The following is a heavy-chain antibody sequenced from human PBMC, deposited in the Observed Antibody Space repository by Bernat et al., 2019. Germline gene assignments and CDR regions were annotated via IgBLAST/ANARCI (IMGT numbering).Heavy chain of an antibody. J-gene: IGHJ4*02. V-gene: IGHV3-15*07. CDR1: DFTFSKTW. CDR2: IKSKSDGETT. D-gene: IGHD1-1*01. CDR3: TTQSTTLDY. Sequence: EVQLVESGGGLVKPGGSLRLSCAVSDFTFSKTWMHWVRQAPGKGLEWVGRIKSKSDGETTDYAAPVKGRFTISRDDSKNTLYLQMNSLKTEDTAVYYCTTQSTTLDYGGQGTLVTVSP.